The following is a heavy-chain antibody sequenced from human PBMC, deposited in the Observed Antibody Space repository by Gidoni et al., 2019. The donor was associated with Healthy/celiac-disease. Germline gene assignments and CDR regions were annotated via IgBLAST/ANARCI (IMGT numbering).Heavy chain of an antibody. V-gene: IGHV3-11*06. D-gene: IGHD2-15*01. Sequence: QVQLVESGGGLVSPGGSLRLSWAASAFTFRDYALSWIRQAPGKVLECVSYISSSSSYTNYADSVKGRFTISRDKAKNSLYLQMNSLRAEYTAVYYCARDGGYCSGGSCSRKNNPEGDWFDPWGQGTLVTVSS. CDR1: AFTFRDYA. J-gene: IGHJ5*02. CDR2: ISSSSSYT. CDR3: ARDGGYCSGGSCSRKNNPEGDWFDP.